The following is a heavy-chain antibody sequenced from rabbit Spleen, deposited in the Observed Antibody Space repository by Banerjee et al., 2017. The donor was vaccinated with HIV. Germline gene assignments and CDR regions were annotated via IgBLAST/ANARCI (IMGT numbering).Heavy chain of an antibody. CDR1: GFSFSSNYD. V-gene: IGHV1S40*01. D-gene: IGHD8-1*01. Sequence: QQLVESGGGLVKPGASPTLTCTASGFSFSSNYDMCWVRQAPGKGLEWIGCIYTGNGKTYSATWAKGRFTCSKTSSTTVTLQMTSLTVADTATYFCARAGSNYLYYFALWGQGTLVTVS. CDR2: IYTGNGKT. CDR3: ARAGSNYLYYFAL. J-gene: IGHJ4*01.